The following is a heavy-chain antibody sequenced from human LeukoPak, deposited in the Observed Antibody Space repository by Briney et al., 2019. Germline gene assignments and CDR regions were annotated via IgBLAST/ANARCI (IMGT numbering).Heavy chain of an antibody. CDR3: ARDLPRIQLWVGYYYYYGMDV. CDR2: ISGSGGST. Sequence: GGSLRLSCAASGFTFSSYAMSWVRQAPGKGLEWVSAISGSGGSTYYADSVKGRFTISRDNAKNSLYLQMNSLRAGDTAVYYCARDLPRIQLWVGYYYYYGMDVWGQGTTVTVSS. J-gene: IGHJ6*02. CDR1: GFTFSSYA. D-gene: IGHD5-18*01. V-gene: IGHV3-23*01.